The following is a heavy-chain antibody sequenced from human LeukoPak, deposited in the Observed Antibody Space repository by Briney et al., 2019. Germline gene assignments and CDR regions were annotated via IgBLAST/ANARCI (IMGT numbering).Heavy chain of an antibody. D-gene: IGHD2-2*01. CDR2: IQYDGTSK. CDR1: GFTFSTYG. Sequence: QTGGSLRLSRAASGFTFSTYGMHWVRQAPGKGLEWVAFIQYDGTSKYYADSVKGRFTISRDNSKNTLYLQMNSLRAEDTAVYYCAKLPATRYCSSTSCPEDYWGQGTLVTVSS. J-gene: IGHJ4*02. V-gene: IGHV3-30*02. CDR3: AKLPATRYCSSTSCPEDY.